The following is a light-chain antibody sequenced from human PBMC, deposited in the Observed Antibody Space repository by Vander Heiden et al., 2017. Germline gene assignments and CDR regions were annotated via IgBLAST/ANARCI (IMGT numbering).Light chain of an antibody. V-gene: IGKV1-39*01. J-gene: IGKJ1*01. CDR1: QSISNY. CDR3: QQSDITPWT. Sequence: DIQMTQSPSSLSASVGDRVTITCRASQSISNYLNWYQQKPGKAPKLLIYAASSLQSGVPSRFSGSGSGTDFTLTITRLQPEDFATYYCQQSDITPWTFGQGTKVEIK. CDR2: AAS.